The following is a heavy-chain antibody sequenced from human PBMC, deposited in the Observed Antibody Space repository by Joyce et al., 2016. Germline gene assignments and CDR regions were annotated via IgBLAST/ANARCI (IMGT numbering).Heavy chain of an antibody. CDR3: ARQTPELRHCSATNCYTGNWFDP. V-gene: IGHV1-69*01. CDR1: GGTFSSYA. CDR2: SISILDTT. D-gene: IGHD2-2*02. J-gene: IGHJ5*02. Sequence: QVQLVQSGAEVKKTGSSVKVSCKASGGTFSSYAISWVRQASGQGYEWIGGSISILDTTHYAQKFQGRGTITADESTSTAYMELSSLRSEDTAVYYCARQTPELRHCSATNCYTGNWFDPWGQGTLVTVSS.